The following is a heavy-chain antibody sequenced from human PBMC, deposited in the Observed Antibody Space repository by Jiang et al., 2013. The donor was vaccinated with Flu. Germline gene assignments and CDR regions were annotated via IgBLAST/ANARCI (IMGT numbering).Heavy chain of an antibody. V-gene: IGHV5-51*01. J-gene: IGHJ4*02. D-gene: IGHD2-15*01. CDR1: GYSFTSYW. Sequence: SLKISCKGSGYSFTSYWIGWVRQMPGKGLEWMGIIYPGDSDTRYSPSFQGQVTISADKSISTAYLQWSSLKASDTAMYYCARGDCSGGSCTPTLLYWGQGTLVTVSS. CDR2: IYPGDSDT. CDR3: ARGDCSGGSCTPTLLY.